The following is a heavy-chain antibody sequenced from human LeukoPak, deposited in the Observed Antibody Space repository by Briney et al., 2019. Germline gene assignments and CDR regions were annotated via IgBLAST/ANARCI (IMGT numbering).Heavy chain of an antibody. Sequence: GGSLRLSCKASGFTFSNYVMSWVRQAPGKGLEWVSAVSVSGGSTYYADSVKGRFTISRDNSKNTLYLQMNSLRAEDTAVYYCAKGIAVAGTFDYWGQGALVTVSS. CDR2: VSVSGGST. CDR1: GFTFSNYV. J-gene: IGHJ4*02. D-gene: IGHD6-19*01. CDR3: AKGIAVAGTFDY. V-gene: IGHV3-23*01.